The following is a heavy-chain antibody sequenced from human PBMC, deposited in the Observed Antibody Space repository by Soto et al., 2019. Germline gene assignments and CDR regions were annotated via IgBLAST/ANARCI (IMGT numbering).Heavy chain of an antibody. Sequence: LRLSCATSGFMFNDYAMYWVRQAPGQGLEWVAMISSDGNHQFYVDNVRGRFTVSRDNSKNTLNLQMNSLRPEDTAVYYCSRGTYYPQSSGLHADYWGPGTVVTVPQ. D-gene: IGHD3-22*01. CDR2: ISSDGNHQ. J-gene: IGHJ4*02. CDR3: SRGTYYPQSSGLHADY. CDR1: GFMFNDYA. V-gene: IGHV3-30*03.